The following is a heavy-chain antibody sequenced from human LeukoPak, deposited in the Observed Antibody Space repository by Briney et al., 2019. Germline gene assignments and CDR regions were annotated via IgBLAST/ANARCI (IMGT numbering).Heavy chain of an antibody. CDR1: GFTFGDYS. V-gene: IGHV3-49*04. Sequence: PGGSLRLSCTASGFTFGDYSMNWVRQAPGKGLEWVGFTRSKAYGGTTEYAASVKGGFTISRDDSKSIAYLQMKSLKTEDTGVYYCTRSRSIFGVVITPNDYWGQGTLVTVSS. D-gene: IGHD3-3*01. CDR3: TRSRSIFGVVITPNDY. J-gene: IGHJ4*02. CDR2: TRSKAYGGTT.